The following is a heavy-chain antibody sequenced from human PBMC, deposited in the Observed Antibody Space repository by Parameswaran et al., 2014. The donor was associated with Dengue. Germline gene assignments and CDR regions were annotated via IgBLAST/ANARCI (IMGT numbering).Heavy chain of an antibody. V-gene: IGHV1-18*01. CDR2: ISAYNGNT. Sequence: WVRQAPGQGLEWMGWISAYNGNTNYAQKLQGRVTMTTDTSTSTAYMELRSLRSDDTAVYYCARDQDCSGGSCYYYGMDVWGQGTTVTVSS. D-gene: IGHD2-15*01. J-gene: IGHJ6*02. CDR3: ARDQDCSGGSCYYYGMDV.